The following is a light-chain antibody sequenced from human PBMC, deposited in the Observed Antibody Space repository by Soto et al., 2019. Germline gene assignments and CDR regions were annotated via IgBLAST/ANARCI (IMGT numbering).Light chain of an antibody. CDR2: GAS. CDR3: HQYGNPPQT. V-gene: IGKV3-20*01. J-gene: IGKJ4*02. CDR1: QSINNNY. Sequence: ETVLTQSPGTLSLSPGERGTLSCRASQSINNNYLAWYQQKPGQAPRPLIYGASSRATGIPDRFSGSGSGTEFTLTIGRLEPEDFAVYYCHQYGNPPQTFGRGTKVEIK.